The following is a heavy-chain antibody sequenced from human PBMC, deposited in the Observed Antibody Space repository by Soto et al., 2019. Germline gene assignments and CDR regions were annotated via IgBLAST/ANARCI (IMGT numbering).Heavy chain of an antibody. Sequence: GSVRLSCAASGFTFSSYAMSWVRQVPGKGLEWVSVIIGSGGSTYYADSVKGRFTISRDKSKNTVYVQMNGIRAEATAVYYCAKAEPVVVAMFDFWGQGTLVTVSS. CDR2: IIGSGGST. CDR1: GFTFSSYA. D-gene: IGHD2-15*01. V-gene: IGHV3-23*01. J-gene: IGHJ4*02. CDR3: AKAEPVVVAMFDF.